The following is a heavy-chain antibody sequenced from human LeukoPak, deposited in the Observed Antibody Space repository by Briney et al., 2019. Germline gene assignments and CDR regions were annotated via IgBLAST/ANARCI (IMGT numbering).Heavy chain of an antibody. CDR2: ISYDGSNK. CDR3: GRVSPFDF. V-gene: IGHV3-30-3*01. Sequence: GRSLRLSCAASGFTFSSYAMHWVRQAPGKGLEWVAVISYDGSNKYYADSVKGRFTISRDNAKNSLYLQMNSLRVEDTAFYYCGRVSPFDFWGQGILVTVSS. J-gene: IGHJ4*02. CDR1: GFTFSSYA.